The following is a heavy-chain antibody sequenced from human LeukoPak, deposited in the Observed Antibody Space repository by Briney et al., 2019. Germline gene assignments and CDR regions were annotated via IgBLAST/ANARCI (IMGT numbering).Heavy chain of an antibody. CDR1: GGSFSGYY. Sequence: SETLSLTCAAYGGSFSGYYWSWIRRPPGKGLEWIGEINYSGSTNYNPSLKSRVTISVDTSKNQFSLKLSSVTAADTAVYYCARGPNYDFWSGYYTSVPEVPLDYWGQGTLVTVSS. CDR3: ARGPNYDFWSGYYTSVPEVPLDY. J-gene: IGHJ4*02. CDR2: INYSGST. D-gene: IGHD3-3*01. V-gene: IGHV4-34*01.